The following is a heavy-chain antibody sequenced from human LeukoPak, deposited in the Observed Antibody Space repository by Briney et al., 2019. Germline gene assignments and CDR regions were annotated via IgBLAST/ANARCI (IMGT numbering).Heavy chain of an antibody. V-gene: IGHV3-30*03. CDR2: ISYGGSNK. CDR3: VKAPRGDYYYYMDV. Sequence: GGSLRLSCAASGFTFSSYGMHWVRQAPGKGLEWVAVISYGGSNKYYADSVKGRFTISRDNSKNTLYLQMNSLRPEDTALYYSVKAPRGDYYYYMDVWGKGTTVTISS. J-gene: IGHJ6*03. D-gene: IGHD3-10*01. CDR1: GFTFSSYG.